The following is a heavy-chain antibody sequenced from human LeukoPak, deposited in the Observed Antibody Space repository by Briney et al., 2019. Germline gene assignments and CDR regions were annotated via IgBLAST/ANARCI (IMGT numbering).Heavy chain of an antibody. CDR3: VRWHLATAGAFN. CDR2: IPNDGSSP. Sequence: PGGSLRLSCAASGFAFSNDWMHWGRQAPGKGLMWVSRIPNDGSSPTYADSVKGRFTISRDNAKNTVYLQMNSLRAEDTAVYYCVRWHLATAGAFNWGQGTLVTVSS. D-gene: IGHD6-13*01. CDR1: GFAFSNDW. J-gene: IGHJ4*02. V-gene: IGHV3-74*01.